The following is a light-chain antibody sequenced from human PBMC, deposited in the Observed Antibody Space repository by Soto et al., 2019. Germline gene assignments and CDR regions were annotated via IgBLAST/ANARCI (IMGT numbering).Light chain of an antibody. J-gene: IGLJ1*01. Sequence: QSVLTQPASVSGSPGQSITISCTGTSSDVGGYNYVSWYQQHPGKAPKLMIYVVSNRPSGVSNRFSGSKSGNTASLTISGLQAEDEADYYCSSYTSSSTYVFGTGTKATVL. CDR1: SSDVGGYNY. V-gene: IGLV2-14*01. CDR3: SSYTSSSTYV. CDR2: VVS.